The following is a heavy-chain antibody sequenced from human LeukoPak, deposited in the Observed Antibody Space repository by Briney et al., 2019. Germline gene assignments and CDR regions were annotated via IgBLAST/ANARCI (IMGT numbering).Heavy chain of an antibody. Sequence: GRSLRLSCAASGFTFSSYAMHWVRQDPGKGLEWVAVISYDGSNKYYADSVKGRFTISRDNSKNTLYLQMNSLRAEDTAVYYCARVGYYDSSGYLDAFDIWGQGTMVTVSS. J-gene: IGHJ3*02. D-gene: IGHD3-22*01. CDR1: GFTFSSYA. V-gene: IGHV3-30-3*01. CDR3: ARVGYYDSSGYLDAFDI. CDR2: ISYDGSNK.